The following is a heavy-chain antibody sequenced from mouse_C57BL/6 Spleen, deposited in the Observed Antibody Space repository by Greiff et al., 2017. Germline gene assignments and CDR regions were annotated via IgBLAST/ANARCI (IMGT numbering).Heavy chain of an antibody. CDR1: GYTFTSYW. D-gene: IGHD2-1*01. CDR2: IYPSDSET. V-gene: IGHV1-61*01. J-gene: IGHJ3*01. CDR3: ARRLGNPFAD. Sequence: QVQLQQPGAELVRPGSSVKLSCKASGYTFTSYWMDWVKQRPGQGLEWIGNIYPSDSETHYNQKFKDKATLTVAKSSSTAYMQLSSLTSEDSAVYYCARRLGNPFADWGQGTLVTVSA.